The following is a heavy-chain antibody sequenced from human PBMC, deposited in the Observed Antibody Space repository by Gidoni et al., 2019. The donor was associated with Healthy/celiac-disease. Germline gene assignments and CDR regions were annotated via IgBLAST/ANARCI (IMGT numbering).Heavy chain of an antibody. CDR3: AQDLRYSGYSNWFDP. D-gene: IGHD1-26*01. Sequence: QVQLVESGGGVVQPGRSLRHSCAASGFTFSSYGMDWVRQAPGKGLELVPVISDDGSNKYYADSLKGRFTISRDNSKNTLYLQMHSLRAEDTAVYYCAQDLRYSGYSNWFDPWGQGTLVTVSS. CDR1: GFTFSSYG. CDR2: ISDDGSNK. J-gene: IGHJ5*02. V-gene: IGHV3-30*18.